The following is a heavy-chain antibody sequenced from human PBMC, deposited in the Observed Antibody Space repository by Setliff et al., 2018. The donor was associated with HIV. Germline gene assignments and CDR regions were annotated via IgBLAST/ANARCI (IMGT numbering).Heavy chain of an antibody. CDR1: GFTVSTYY. V-gene: IGHV3-66*02. J-gene: IGHJ4*02. CDR2: IYSGGDT. Sequence: GALRLSCAASGFTVSTYYMSWVRQAPGKGLEWISTIYSGGDTYHADSVKGRVTLSRDNSKNTLYLQMTSLRPEDTAVYYCARVRLYNNALDYWGQGTLVTVSS. D-gene: IGHD3-10*01. CDR3: ARVRLYNNALDY.